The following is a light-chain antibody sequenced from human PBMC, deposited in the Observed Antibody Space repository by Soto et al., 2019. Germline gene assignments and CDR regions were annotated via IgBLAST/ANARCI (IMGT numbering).Light chain of an antibody. CDR1: SSDVRSYNL. Sequence: QSALTQPASVSGSPGQSITISCTGTSSDVRSYNLVSWYQQHPGKAPKFMIYEATKRPSGVSNRFSGSKSGNTASLTISGLQAEDEADYYCCSYAGSSTYVFGTGTKLTVL. J-gene: IGLJ1*01. V-gene: IGLV2-23*01. CDR2: EAT. CDR3: CSYAGSSTYV.